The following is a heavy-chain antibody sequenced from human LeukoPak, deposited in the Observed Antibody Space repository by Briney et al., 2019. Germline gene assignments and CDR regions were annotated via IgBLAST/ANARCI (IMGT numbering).Heavy chain of an antibody. Sequence: PGGSLRLSCAAHGFSFSDYAMNWARQAPGKGLEWVSSISSSSSYIYYADSVKGRFTISRDNAKNSLYLQMNSLRAEDTAVYYCARDLADLIDYYGMDVWGQGTTVTVSS. D-gene: IGHD2-15*01. CDR3: ARDLADLIDYYGMDV. CDR1: GFSFSDYA. CDR2: ISSSSSYI. J-gene: IGHJ6*02. V-gene: IGHV3-21*01.